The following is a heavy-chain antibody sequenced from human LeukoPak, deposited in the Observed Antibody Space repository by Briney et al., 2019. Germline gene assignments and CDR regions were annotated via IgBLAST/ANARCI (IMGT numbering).Heavy chain of an antibody. J-gene: IGHJ1*01. CDR1: GGSFSGYY. V-gene: IGHV4-34*01. Sequence: PSETLSLTCAVYGGSFSGYYWSWIRQPPGKGLEWIGEINHSGSTNYNPSLKSRVTISVDTSKNQFSLKLSSVTAADTAVYYCARGKYSSGWYQHWGQGTLVTVSS. CDR2: INHSGST. CDR3: ARGKYSSGWYQH. D-gene: IGHD6-19*01.